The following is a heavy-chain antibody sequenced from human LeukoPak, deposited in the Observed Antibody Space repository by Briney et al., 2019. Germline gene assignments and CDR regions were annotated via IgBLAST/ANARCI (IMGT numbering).Heavy chain of an antibody. CDR2: IYDSETT. V-gene: IGHV4-59*11. Sequence: SETLSLTCTVSGASMSNHYWSWIRQPPGKGLEWIGYIYDSETTNYNPSPKSRVTMSVDTSKNQFFLNLSSVTAADTALYYCASRPSGSTWYGVFDYWSRGTLVTVSS. CDR1: GASMSNHY. J-gene: IGHJ4*02. CDR3: ASRPSGSTWYGVFDY. D-gene: IGHD6-13*01.